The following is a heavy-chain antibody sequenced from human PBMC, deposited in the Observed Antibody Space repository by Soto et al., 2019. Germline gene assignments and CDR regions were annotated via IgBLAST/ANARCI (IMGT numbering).Heavy chain of an antibody. Sequence: SETLSLTCTVSGGSTNSRSDYWGWIRQPPGKGLEWIGSVYYSGSTHDNPPLQSRVTISVDTSRNQFSLNLISVTAADTAVYFCARQPRGAGYVERGLYFDYWGQVTLVTVSS. D-gene: IGHD3-16*01. CDR1: GGSTNSRSDY. J-gene: IGHJ4*02. V-gene: IGHV4-39*01. CDR3: ARQPRGAGYVERGLYFDY. CDR2: VYYSGST.